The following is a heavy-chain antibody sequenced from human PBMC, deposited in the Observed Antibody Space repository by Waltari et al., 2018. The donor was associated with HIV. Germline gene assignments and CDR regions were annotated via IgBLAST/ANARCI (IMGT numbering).Heavy chain of an antibody. CDR3: AREGFGFDY. V-gene: IGHV1-2*02. CDR2: IDPNSGGT. CDR1: GYTFSDYY. D-gene: IGHD3-16*01. J-gene: IGHJ4*02. Sequence: QVQLVQSGAEVKKPGASVRVSCKASGYTFSDYYTHWVRQAPGQGLEWMGWIDPNSGGTNYAQKFQGRVTMTRDTSTSTAYMELSRLRSDDTAVYYCAREGFGFDYWGQGTLVTVSS.